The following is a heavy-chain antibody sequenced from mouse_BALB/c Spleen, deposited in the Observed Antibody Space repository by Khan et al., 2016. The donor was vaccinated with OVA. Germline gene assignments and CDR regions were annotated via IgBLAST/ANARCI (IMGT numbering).Heavy chain of an antibody. J-gene: IGHJ4*01. CDR2: IYTYTGEP. CDR3: ARGGRRAMDY. V-gene: IGHV9-3-1*01. CDR1: GYTFTNYG. D-gene: IGHD3-3*01. Sequence: QIQLVQSGPDLKKPGETVKFSCKASGYTFTNYGINWVKQAPGKGLKWKGWIYTYTGEPTYADDFKGRFAFSLETSASTAYLQINNLKNEDTATYFCARGGRRAMDYWGQGTSVTVSS.